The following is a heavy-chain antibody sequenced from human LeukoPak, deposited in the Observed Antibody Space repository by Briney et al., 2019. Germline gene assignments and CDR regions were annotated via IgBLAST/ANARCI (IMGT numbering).Heavy chain of an antibody. D-gene: IGHD3-22*01. Sequence: SETLSLTCTVSGGSISSYYWSWIRQPPGKGLEWIGYIYYSGSTNYNPSLKSRVTISVDTSKDQFSLKLSSVTAADTAVYYCARRSITMIVGFDIWGQGTMVTVSS. CDR1: GGSISSYY. CDR2: IYYSGST. V-gene: IGHV4-59*08. CDR3: ARRSITMIVGFDI. J-gene: IGHJ3*02.